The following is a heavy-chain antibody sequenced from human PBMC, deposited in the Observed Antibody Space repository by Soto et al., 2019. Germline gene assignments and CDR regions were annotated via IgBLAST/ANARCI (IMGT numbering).Heavy chain of an antibody. Sequence: ASVKVSCKASGYTFTNFGISWVRQAPGQGLEWMGWINPYDGSRKFAQSFQGRVTMTRDTSTSTVYMEVSSLRSEDTAVYYCSRVDPGETSPFDHWGQGTLVTVSS. D-gene: IGHD3-10*01. V-gene: IGHV1-18*01. J-gene: IGHJ4*02. CDR1: GYTFTNFG. CDR2: INPYDGSR. CDR3: SRVDPGETSPFDH.